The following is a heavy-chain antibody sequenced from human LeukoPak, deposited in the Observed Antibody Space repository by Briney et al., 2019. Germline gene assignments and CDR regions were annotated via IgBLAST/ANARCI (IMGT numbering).Heavy chain of an antibody. V-gene: IGHV1-46*01. J-gene: IGHJ5*02. CDR3: ARGSSWYEVWFDP. D-gene: IGHD6-13*01. CDR1: GYTFTSYY. Sequence: ASVKVSCKASGYTFTSYYMHWVRQAPGQGLEWMGIINPGGGSTSYAQKFQGRVTMTRDMSTSTVYMELSSLRSEDTAVYYCARGSSWYEVWFDPWGQGTLVTVSS. CDR2: INPGGGST.